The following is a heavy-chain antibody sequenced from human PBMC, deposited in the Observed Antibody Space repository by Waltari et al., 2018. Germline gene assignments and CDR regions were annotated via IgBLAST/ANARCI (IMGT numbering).Heavy chain of an antibody. J-gene: IGHJ6*02. D-gene: IGHD5-18*01. CDR1: GGSFSGYY. CDR2: INHSGST. V-gene: IGHV4-34*01. CDR3: ARLVYSYGLGYYYGMDV. Sequence: QVQLQQWGAGLLKPSETLSITCAVYGGSFSGYYWSWIRQPPGKGLEWIGEINHSGSTNYNPSLKSRVTISVDTSKNQFSLKLSSVTAADTAVYYCARLVYSYGLGYYYGMDVWGQGTTVTVSS.